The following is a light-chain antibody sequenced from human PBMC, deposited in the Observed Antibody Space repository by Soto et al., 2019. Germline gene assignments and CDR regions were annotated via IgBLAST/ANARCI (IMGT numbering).Light chain of an antibody. J-gene: IGKJ2*01. Sequence: EIVMTQSPATLSLSPGERATLSCRASQSVSSNLAWYQQKPGQAPRLLIYDVVTRATGVPARFSGSGSGTEFTLVISSLQSEDFAIYYCQHYTGWPPQYTFGQGTKLEIK. CDR2: DVV. V-gene: IGKV3-15*01. CDR1: QSVSSN. CDR3: QHYTGWPPQYT.